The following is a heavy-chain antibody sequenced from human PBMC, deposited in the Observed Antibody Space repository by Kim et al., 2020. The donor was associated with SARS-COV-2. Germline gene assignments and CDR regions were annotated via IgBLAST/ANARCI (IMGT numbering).Heavy chain of an antibody. Sequence: GGSLRLSCAASGFTFSSYAMSWVRQAPGKGLEWVSAISGSGGSTYYADSVKGRFTISRDNSKNTLYLQMNSLRAEDTAVYYCAKDFGDRMVRGVLDYWGQGTLVTVSS. CDR1: GFTFSSYA. J-gene: IGHJ4*02. CDR3: AKDFGDRMVRGVLDY. D-gene: IGHD3-10*01. CDR2: ISGSGGST. V-gene: IGHV3-23*01.